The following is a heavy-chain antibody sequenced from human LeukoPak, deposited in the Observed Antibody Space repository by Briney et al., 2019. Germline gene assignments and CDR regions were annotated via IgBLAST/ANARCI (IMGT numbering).Heavy chain of an antibody. J-gene: IGHJ4*02. CDR2: IYYSGST. D-gene: IGHD5-12*01. V-gene: IGHV4-39*01. CDR3: ARWIPDAGYFDY. CDR1: GGSINSSSYY. Sequence: PSQTLSLTCTVSGGSINSSSYYWGWIRQPPGKGLEWIGTIYYSGSTYYNPSLKSRVTRSVDTSKNQLSLKLSSVTAADTAVYYCARWIPDAGYFDYWGQGTLVTVSS.